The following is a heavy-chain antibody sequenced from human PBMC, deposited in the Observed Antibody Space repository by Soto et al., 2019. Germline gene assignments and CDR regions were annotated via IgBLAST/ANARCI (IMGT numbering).Heavy chain of an antibody. V-gene: IGHV4-34*01. CDR3: ARVARITMVRGGYNWFDP. Sequence: QVQLQQWGAGLLKPSETLSLTCAVYGGSFSGYYWSWIRQPPGKGLEWIGEINHSGSTNYNPSLKSRVTISVDTSKNQFSLKLSSVTAADTAVYYCARVARITMVRGGYNWFDPWGQGTLVTVSS. D-gene: IGHD3-10*01. J-gene: IGHJ5*02. CDR1: GGSFSGYY. CDR2: INHSGST.